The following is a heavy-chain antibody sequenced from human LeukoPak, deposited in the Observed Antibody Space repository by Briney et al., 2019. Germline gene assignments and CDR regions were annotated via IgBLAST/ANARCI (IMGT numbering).Heavy chain of an antibody. J-gene: IGHJ4*02. CDR3: ARHGYSFDY. V-gene: IGHV4-39*01. Sequence: PSETLSLTCTVSGGSIRSSYYYWGWIRQPPGKGLEWIGSIYDSGSTYYNPSLRSRVTISEDSSKNQFSLRLSSVTAADTAMYYCARHGYSFDYWGQGTLVTVSS. CDR2: IYDSGST. D-gene: IGHD3-22*01. CDR1: GGSIRSSYYY.